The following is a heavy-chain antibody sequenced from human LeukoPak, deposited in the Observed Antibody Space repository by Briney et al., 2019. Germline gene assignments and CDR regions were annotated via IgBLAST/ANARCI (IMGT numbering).Heavy chain of an antibody. CDR1: GYRFTDYW. J-gene: IGHJ3*02. CDR2: IFPGHSQT. V-gene: IGHV5-51*01. CDR3: ARHGTPAAAGSTFDI. Sequence: SLNISCKGSGYRFTDYWIGWVRQMPGKGLEWMGIIFPGHSQTKYSPSFQGQGTSSADRSVSTAYLQWSSLRASENAMYYCARHGTPAAAGSTFDIWGQGTMGSVSS. D-gene: IGHD6-13*01.